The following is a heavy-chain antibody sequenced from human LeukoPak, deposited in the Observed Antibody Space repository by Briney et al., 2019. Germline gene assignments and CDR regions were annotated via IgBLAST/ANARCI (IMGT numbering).Heavy chain of an antibody. Sequence: GGSLRLSCAASGFTFSSYAMSWVRQAPGKGLEWVSAISGSGGSTYYADSVKGRFTISRDNSKNTLYLQMNSLRAEDTAVYYCAKAGIRGYGYGSFDYWGQGTLVTVSS. J-gene: IGHJ4*02. CDR1: GFTFSSYA. D-gene: IGHD5-18*01. CDR2: ISGSGGST. CDR3: AKAGIRGYGYGSFDY. V-gene: IGHV3-23*01.